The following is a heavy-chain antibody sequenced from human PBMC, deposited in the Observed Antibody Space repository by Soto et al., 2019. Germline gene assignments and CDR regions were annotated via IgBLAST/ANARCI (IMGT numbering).Heavy chain of an antibody. Sequence: GGSLRLSCAASGFTFSSYSMNWVRQAPGKGLEWVSYISSSSTIYYADSVKGRFTISRDNAKNSLYLQMNSLRDEDTAVYYCARDRDRGVTYRFDYWGQGTLVTVSS. CDR2: ISSSSTI. J-gene: IGHJ4*02. D-gene: IGHD3-10*01. CDR1: GFTFSSYS. V-gene: IGHV3-48*02. CDR3: ARDRDRGVTYRFDY.